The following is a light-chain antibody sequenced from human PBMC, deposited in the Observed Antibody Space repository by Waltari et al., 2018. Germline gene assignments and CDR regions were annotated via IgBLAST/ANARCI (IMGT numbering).Light chain of an antibody. V-gene: IGKV3-15*01. Sequence: EIVMTQSLATLSVSPGERATLSCRASQSVSSNLAWYQQKPGQAPRLLIYGASTRATGIPARFSGSGSGTEFTLTISSLQSEDFAVYYCQQYNNWPPWTFGGGTKVEIK. CDR2: GAS. CDR3: QQYNNWPPWT. CDR1: QSVSSN. J-gene: IGKJ4*01.